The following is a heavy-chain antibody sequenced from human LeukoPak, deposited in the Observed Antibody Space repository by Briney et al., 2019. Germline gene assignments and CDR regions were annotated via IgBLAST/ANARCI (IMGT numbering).Heavy chain of an antibody. CDR2: IYYSGST. D-gene: IGHD2-2*01. V-gene: IGHV4-30-4*08. CDR1: GGSISSGDYY. Sequence: PSQTLSLTCTVSGGSISSGDYYWSWIRQPPGKGLEWIGYIYYSGSTYYNPSLKSRVTISVDTSKNQFSLKLSSVTAADTAVYYCARGVRYCSSTSCWGWFDPWGQGTLVTVSS. J-gene: IGHJ5*02. CDR3: ARGVRYCSSTSCWGWFDP.